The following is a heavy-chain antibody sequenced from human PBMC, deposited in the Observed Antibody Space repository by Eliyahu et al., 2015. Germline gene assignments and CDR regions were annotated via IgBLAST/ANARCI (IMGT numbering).Heavy chain of an antibody. V-gene: IGHV4-30-2*01. CDR3: ARVRSYDYGERGYCMDA. D-gene: IGHD4-17*01. CDR2: XYHTGST. CDR1: GGSISTGGYS. Sequence: QLQLQESDSGLVKPSQTLSLTCAVSGGSISTGGYSWSXXRQPPEKGLEWIGNXYHTGSTLYNPSLKSRVTMSVDRSKNQFSLNLNSVTAADTAVYYCARVRSYDYGERGYCMDAWGKGTTVTVSS. J-gene: IGHJ6*04.